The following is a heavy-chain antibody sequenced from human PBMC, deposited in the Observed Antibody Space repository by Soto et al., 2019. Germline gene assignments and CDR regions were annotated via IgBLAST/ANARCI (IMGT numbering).Heavy chain of an antibody. J-gene: IGHJ5*02. D-gene: IGHD2-2*01. CDR3: ARENSYCSSTSCLNWFDP. CDR1: GGSFSGYY. Sequence: SETLSLTCAVYGGSFSGYYWSWIRQPPGKGLEWIGEINHSGSTNYNPSLKSRVTISVDTSKNQFSLKLSSVTAADTAVYYCARENSYCSSTSCLNWFDPWGQGTLVTVSS. V-gene: IGHV4-34*01. CDR2: INHSGST.